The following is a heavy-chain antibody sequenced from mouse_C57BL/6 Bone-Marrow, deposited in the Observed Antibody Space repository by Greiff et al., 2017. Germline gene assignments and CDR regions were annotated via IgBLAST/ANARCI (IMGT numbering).Heavy chain of an antibody. Sequence: VQLQQPGAELVKPGASVKMSCKASGYTFPRYWLTWVKPRPGPGLEWIGDIYPGSGSTNYNEKFKSKATLTVDTSSRTAYMQLSSLTSEDSAVYYCARSPLLRYYYAMDYGGQGTSVTVAS. D-gene: IGHD1-1*01. CDR1: GYTFPRYW. J-gene: IGHJ4*01. CDR2: IYPGSGST. V-gene: IGHV1-55*01. CDR3: ARSPLLRYYYAMDY.